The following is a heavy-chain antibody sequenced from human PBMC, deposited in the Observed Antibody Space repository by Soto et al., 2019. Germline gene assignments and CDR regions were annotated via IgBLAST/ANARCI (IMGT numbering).Heavy chain of an antibody. J-gene: IGHJ4*02. V-gene: IGHV3-11*01. CDR1: GFTFSDYY. D-gene: IGHD5-18*01. Sequence: QVQLVESGGGLVKPGGSLRLSCAASGFTFSDYYMSWICQAPGKGLEWVSYISSSGSTIYYADSVKGRFTISRDNAKNSLYLQMNSLRAEDTAVYYCARRIQVTAMVTYYFDYWGQGTLVTVSS. CDR3: ARRIQVTAMVTYYFDY. CDR2: ISSSGSTI.